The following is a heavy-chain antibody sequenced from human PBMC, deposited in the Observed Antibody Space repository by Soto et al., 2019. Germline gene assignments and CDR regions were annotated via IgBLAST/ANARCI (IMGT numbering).Heavy chain of an antibody. D-gene: IGHD2-2*01. J-gene: IGHJ6*02. V-gene: IGHV1-2*02. CDR2: INPNSGGT. Sequence: QVQLVQSGAEVKKPGASVKVSCKASGYTFTGYYMHWVRQAPGQGLEWMGWINPNSGGTNYAQKFQGRVTMTRDTSISTAYMELSRLRSDDTAVYYCARDDCSSTSCYFYYYYYYGMDVWGQGTTVTVSS. CDR3: ARDDCSSTSCYFYYYYYYGMDV. CDR1: GYTFTGYY.